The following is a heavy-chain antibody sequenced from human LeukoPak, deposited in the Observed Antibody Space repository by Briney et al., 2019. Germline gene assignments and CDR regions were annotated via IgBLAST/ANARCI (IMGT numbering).Heavy chain of an antibody. CDR2: IRGSGDRT. V-gene: IGHV3-23*01. J-gene: IGHJ6*03. CDR1: GFTFSSYA. CDR3: AKDSKIVGATFRSYHYMDV. Sequence: AGGSLRLSCAASGFTFSSYAMSWVRHAPGKGLEWVSAIRGSGDRTHYADSVKGRFTISRDNSKNTLYLQMNSLRAEDTAVYYCAKDSKIVGATFRSYHYMDVWGKGTAVTVSS. D-gene: IGHD1-26*01.